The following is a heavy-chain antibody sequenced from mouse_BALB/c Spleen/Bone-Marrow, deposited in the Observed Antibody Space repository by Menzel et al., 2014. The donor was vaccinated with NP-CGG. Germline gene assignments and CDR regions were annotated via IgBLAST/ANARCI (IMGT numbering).Heavy chain of an antibody. Sequence: VKVVESGPERMKPGASVKISCKATGYTFSSYWIEWVKQRPGHGLEWIGEILPGSGNTHYNEKFKGKATFTADTSSNTAYMQLSSLTSEDSAVYYCTRQGFACWGQGTLVTVSA. CDR1: GYTFSSYW. CDR2: ILPGSGNT. CDR3: TRQGFAC. J-gene: IGHJ3*01. V-gene: IGHV1-9*01.